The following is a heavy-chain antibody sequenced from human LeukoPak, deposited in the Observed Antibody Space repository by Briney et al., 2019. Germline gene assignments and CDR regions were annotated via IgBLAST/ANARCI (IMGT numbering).Heavy chain of an antibody. CDR2: INPNSGGT. CDR1: GYTFTGYY. Sequence: ASVKVSCKASGYTFTGYYMHWVRQAPGQGLEWMGWINPNSGGTNYAQKFQGRVTMTRDTSISTAYMELSRLRSDDTAVYYCARDGYNKGSDAFDIWGQGTMVTVSS. D-gene: IGHD5-24*01. V-gene: IGHV1-2*02. CDR3: ARDGYNKGSDAFDI. J-gene: IGHJ3*02.